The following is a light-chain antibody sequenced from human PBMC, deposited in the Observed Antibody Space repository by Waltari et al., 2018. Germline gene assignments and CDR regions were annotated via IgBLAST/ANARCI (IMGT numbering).Light chain of an antibody. V-gene: IGLV2-23*02. CDR1: SSDVGNYNL. Sequence: QSGLTQPASVSGSPGQSITISCTGTSSDVGNYNLVSWYQYHPGKAPKLIIYEVTKRTSGVSDRFSASKSANTASLTISGLQTEDEADYYCCSYAGLGTYVFGTGTKVTVL. CDR2: EVT. J-gene: IGLJ1*01. CDR3: CSYAGLGTYV.